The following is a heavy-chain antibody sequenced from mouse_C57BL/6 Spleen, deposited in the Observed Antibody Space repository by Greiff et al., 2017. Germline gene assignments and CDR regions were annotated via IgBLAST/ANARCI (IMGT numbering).Heavy chain of an antibody. J-gene: IGHJ2*01. D-gene: IGHD1-1*01. CDR3: ERGGTTVVEREYYVDD. Sequence: EVQLVESEGGLVQPGSSMKLSCTASGFTFSDYYMAWVRQVPEKGLEWVANINYDGSSTYYLDSLKSRFIISRDNAKNILYLQMSSLKSEDTATYYCERGGTTVVEREYYVDDWGQGTTLTVSS. V-gene: IGHV5-16*01. CDR1: GFTFSDYY. CDR2: INYDGSST.